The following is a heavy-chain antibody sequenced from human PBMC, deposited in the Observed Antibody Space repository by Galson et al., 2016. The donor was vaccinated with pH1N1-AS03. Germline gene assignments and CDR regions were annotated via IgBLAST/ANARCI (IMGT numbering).Heavy chain of an antibody. CDR1: GYTFTDYY. Sequence: SVKVSCKASGYTFTDYYIHWVRQAPGQGLEWMGRLTPNSGVTNYAQKFQGRVTMTRDMSLTTAYMELSGLTYEDTAIYYCARGSGYNDRRGVDWGQGTLVIVSS. J-gene: IGHJ4*02. V-gene: IGHV1-2*06. CDR2: LTPNSGVT. CDR3: ARGSGYNDRRGVD. D-gene: IGHD5-24*01.